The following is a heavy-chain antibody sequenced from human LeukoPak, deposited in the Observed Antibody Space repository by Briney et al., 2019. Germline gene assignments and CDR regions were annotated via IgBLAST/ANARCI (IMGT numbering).Heavy chain of an antibody. J-gene: IGHJ4*02. CDR1: GYTFTSYY. CDR2: INPSGGST. Sequence: ASVKVSFKASGYTFTSYYMHWVRQAPGQGLEWMGIINPSGGSTSYAQKFQGRVTMTRDTSTSTVYMELSSLRSEDTAVYYCARVASYDSSGYGQYYFDYWGQGTLVTVSS. V-gene: IGHV1-46*01. D-gene: IGHD3-22*01. CDR3: ARVASYDSSGYGQYYFDY.